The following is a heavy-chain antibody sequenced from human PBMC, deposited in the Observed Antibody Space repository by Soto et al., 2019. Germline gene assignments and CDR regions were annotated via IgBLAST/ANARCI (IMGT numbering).Heavy chain of an antibody. CDR2: IYYSVTT. Sequence: SETLSLTCTVSGGSTSDNNFYWGWVRQPPGKGLEWIGSIYYSVTTYYNSSLKSRVTISADTSKDQVSLKVTSVTAADTAVYYCARLAAYDFWRGGNWFDTWGQGILVTVSS. CDR1: GGSTSDNNFY. J-gene: IGHJ5*02. D-gene: IGHD3-3*01. V-gene: IGHV4-39*01. CDR3: ARLAAYDFWRGGNWFDT.